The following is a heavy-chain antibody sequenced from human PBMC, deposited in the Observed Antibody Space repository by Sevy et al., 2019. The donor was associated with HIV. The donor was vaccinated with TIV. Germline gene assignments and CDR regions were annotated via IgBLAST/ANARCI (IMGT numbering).Heavy chain of an antibody. J-gene: IGHJ1*01. CDR1: GFTFSACA. Sequence: GGSLRLSCAASGFTFSACAMSWVRQAPGKGLEWVSCISSSGGSTYYADSVKGRFSISRDTSKNTLYLQMNSLRAEDTAVYYCATLRGGLYGSGYFQNWGQGTQVTVSS. CDR3: ATLRGGLYGSGYFQN. D-gene: IGHD3-10*01. CDR2: ISSSGGST. V-gene: IGHV3-23*01.